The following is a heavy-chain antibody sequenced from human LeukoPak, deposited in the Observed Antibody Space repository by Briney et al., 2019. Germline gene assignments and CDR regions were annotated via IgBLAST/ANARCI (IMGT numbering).Heavy chain of an antibody. CDR3: ARDTDYGSGSYYGY. Sequence: ASVKVSCKASGGTFSSYAISWVRQAPGQGLEWMGGIIPIFGTAKYAQKFQGRVTITTDESTSTAYMELSSLRSEDTAVYYCARDTDYGSGSYYGYWGQGTLVTVSS. CDR1: GGTFSSYA. V-gene: IGHV1-69*05. D-gene: IGHD3-10*01. CDR2: IIPIFGTA. J-gene: IGHJ4*02.